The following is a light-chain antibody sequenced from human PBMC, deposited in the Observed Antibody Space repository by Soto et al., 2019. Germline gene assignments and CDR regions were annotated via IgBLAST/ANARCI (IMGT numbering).Light chain of an antibody. Sequence: QSALTQPASVSGSPGQSITISCTGTSSDVGSYNLVSWYQHQPGKAPKLMIYEVSKRPSGVSNRFSGSKSGNTASLTISGLQAEDEADYYCCSYAGSSTHVVFGGGTKLTVL. CDR2: EVS. V-gene: IGLV2-23*02. CDR3: CSYAGSSTHVV. CDR1: SSDVGSYNL. J-gene: IGLJ2*01.